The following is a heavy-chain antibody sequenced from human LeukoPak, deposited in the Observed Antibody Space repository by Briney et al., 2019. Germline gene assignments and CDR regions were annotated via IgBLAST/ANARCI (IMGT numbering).Heavy chain of an antibody. V-gene: IGHV3-30*03. Sequence: GGSLRLSCAASGSTFSSYGLHWVRQAPGKGLEWVAVISDDGSDKYYVDSVKGRFTISRDNSMNTLYLHMNGLRADDTAVYYCARGGGSSGRYVADYWGQGTPVTVSS. J-gene: IGHJ4*02. CDR3: ARGGGSSGRYVADY. CDR2: ISDDGSDK. CDR1: GSTFSSYG. D-gene: IGHD6-19*01.